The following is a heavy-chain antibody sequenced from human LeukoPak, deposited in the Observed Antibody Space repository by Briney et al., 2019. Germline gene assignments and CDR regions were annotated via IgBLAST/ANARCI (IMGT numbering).Heavy chain of an antibody. D-gene: IGHD2-2*01. J-gene: IGHJ5*02. V-gene: IGHV4-59*12. CDR2: IYYSGST. CDR1: GGSISSYY. Sequence: SETLSLTCTVSGGSISSYYWSWIRQPPGKGLEWIGYIYYSGSTNYNPSLKSRVTISVDTSKNQFSLKLSSVTAADTAVYYCAREGVVVPAALPPSWFDPWGQGTLVTVSS. CDR3: AREGVVVPAALPPSWFDP.